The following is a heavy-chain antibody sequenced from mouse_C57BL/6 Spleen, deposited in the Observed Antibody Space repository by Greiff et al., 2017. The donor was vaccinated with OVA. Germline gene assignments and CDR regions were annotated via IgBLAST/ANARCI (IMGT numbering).Heavy chain of an antibody. V-gene: IGHV8-12*01. D-gene: IGHD2-3*01. CDR3: ARSEGWLPYFDY. CDR2: IYWDDDK. CDR1: GFSLSTSGMG. Sequence: ESSPGILQSSQTLSLTCSFSGFSLSTSGMGVSWIRQPSGKGLEWLAHIYWDDDKRYNPSLKSRLTISKDTSRNQVFLKITSVDTADTATYYCARSEGWLPYFDYWGQGTTLTVSS. J-gene: IGHJ2*01.